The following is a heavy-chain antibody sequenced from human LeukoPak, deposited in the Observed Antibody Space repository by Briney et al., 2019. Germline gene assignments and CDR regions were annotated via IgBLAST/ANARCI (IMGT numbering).Heavy chain of an antibody. Sequence: GASVKVSCKAAGYAFIAYHMHWVRQAHGQGLEWMGWIYPNGGGTNYAQKFQGRVTMTRDTSISTAYMELSRLTSDDTAVHYCARVSKVGGGDYFDPWGQGTLVTVSS. CDR3: ARVSKVGGGDYFDP. CDR1: GYAFIAYH. CDR2: IYPNGGGT. J-gene: IGHJ5*02. V-gene: IGHV1-2*02. D-gene: IGHD1-26*01.